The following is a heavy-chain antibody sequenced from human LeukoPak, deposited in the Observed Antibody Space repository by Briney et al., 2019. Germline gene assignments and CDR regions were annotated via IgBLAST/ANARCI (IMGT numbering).Heavy chain of an antibody. CDR3: ARVVRRRYCSGGSCHQGAFDI. J-gene: IGHJ3*02. D-gene: IGHD2-15*01. CDR1: GYTFTSYY. V-gene: IGHV1-46*03. Sequence: ASVKVSCKASGYTFTSYYMHWVRQAPGQGLEWMGINNPSGGSTSYAQKFQGRVTMTRDTSTSTVYMELSSLRSEDTAVYYCARVVRRRYCSGGSCHQGAFDIWGQGTMVTVSS. CDR2: NNPSGGST.